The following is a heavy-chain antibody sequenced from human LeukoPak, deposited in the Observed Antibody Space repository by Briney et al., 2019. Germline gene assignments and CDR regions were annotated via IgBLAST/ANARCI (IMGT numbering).Heavy chain of an antibody. Sequence: GRSLRLSCAASGFTFSSYGMHWVRQAPDKGLEWVAVISYDGSNKYYADSVKGRFTISRDNSKNTLYLQMNSLRAEDTAVYYCAKDSLDYWGQGTLVTVSS. J-gene: IGHJ4*02. V-gene: IGHV3-30*18. CDR1: GFTFSSYG. CDR3: AKDSLDY. CDR2: ISYDGSNK.